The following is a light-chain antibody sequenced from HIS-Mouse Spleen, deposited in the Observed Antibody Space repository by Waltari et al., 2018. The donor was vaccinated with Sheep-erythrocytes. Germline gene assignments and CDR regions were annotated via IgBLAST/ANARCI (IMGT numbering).Light chain of an antibody. CDR2: DVS. V-gene: IGLV2-11*01. CDR1: SSDVGRYNY. Sequence: QSALTQPRSVSGSPGQSVTISCTGTSSDVGRYNYVSWYQQHPGKPPKLMIYDVSKRPSGVPDRFSGSKSGNTASLNISGLQAEDEADYYCCSYAGSYNHVFAT. CDR3: CSYAGSYNHV. J-gene: IGLJ1*01.